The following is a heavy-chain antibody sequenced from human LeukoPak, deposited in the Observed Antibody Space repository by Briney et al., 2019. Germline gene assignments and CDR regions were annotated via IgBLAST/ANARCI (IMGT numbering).Heavy chain of an antibody. J-gene: IGHJ5*02. V-gene: IGHV4-34*01. CDR1: GGSFSGYY. D-gene: IGHD3-10*01. CDR2: INHSGST. CDR3: ARMVPYNWFDP. Sequence: SETLSLTCAVYGGSFSGYYWSWIRQPPGKGLEWIGEINHSGSTNYNPSLKSRVTMSVDTSKNQFSLKLSSVTAADTAVYYCARMVPYNWFDPWGQGTLVTVSS.